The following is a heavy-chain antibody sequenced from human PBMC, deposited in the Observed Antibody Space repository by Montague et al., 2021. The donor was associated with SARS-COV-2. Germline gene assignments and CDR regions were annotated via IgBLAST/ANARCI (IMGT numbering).Heavy chain of an antibody. D-gene: IGHD3-22*01. CDR3: ARGRQHFNMIVVVMTGGEYYFDY. Sequence: SETLSLTCAVYGVSFSDYFWTWIRQPPGKGLEWIGEINHRGTSNXNPSLKSRVSISVDTSKNQFSLYLGSVTAADTAVYYCARGRQHFNMIVVVMTGGEYYFDYWGQGTLVTVSS. CDR2: INHRGTS. V-gene: IGHV4-34*01. CDR1: GVSFSDYF. J-gene: IGHJ4*02.